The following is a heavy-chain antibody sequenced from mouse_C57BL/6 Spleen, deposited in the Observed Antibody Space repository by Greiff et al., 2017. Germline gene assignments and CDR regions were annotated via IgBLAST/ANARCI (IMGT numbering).Heavy chain of an antibody. CDR1: GYTFTSYW. CDR2: IDPSDSYT. Sequence: QVQLQQPGAELVMPGASVKLSCKASGYTFTSYWMHWVKQRPGQGLEWIGEIDPSDSYTNYNQKFKGKSTLTVDKSSSTAYMQLSSLTSEDSAVYYCARWGQLRLPFAYWGQGTLVTVSA. D-gene: IGHD3-2*02. J-gene: IGHJ3*01. CDR3: ARWGQLRLPFAY. V-gene: IGHV1-69*01.